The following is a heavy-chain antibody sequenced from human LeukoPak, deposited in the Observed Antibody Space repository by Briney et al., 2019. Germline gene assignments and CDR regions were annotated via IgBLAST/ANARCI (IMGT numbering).Heavy chain of an antibody. CDR2: INGDGSWT. CDR1: GNYW. J-gene: IGHJ4*02. D-gene: IGHD3-16*02. V-gene: IGHV3-74*01. Sequence: GGSLRLSCAASGNYWTHWVRQAPGKGLVWVSHINGDGSWTTYADSVKGRFTISRDNAKNSLYLQMNSLRAEDTAVYYCARGGVSSLYDYVWGSYRPTFFDYWGQGTLVTVSS. CDR3: ARGGVSSLYDYVWGSYRPTFFDY.